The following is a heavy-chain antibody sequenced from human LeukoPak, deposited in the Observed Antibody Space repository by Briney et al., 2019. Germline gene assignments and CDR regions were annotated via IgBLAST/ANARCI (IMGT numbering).Heavy chain of an antibody. CDR2: ISGSGGST. D-gene: IGHD3-22*01. CDR3: AKAPFGSHSSGYYGTLDY. Sequence: PGGSLRLSCAASGFTFSSYAMSWVRQAPGKGLEWVSAISGSGGSTYYADSVKGRFTISRDNSKNTLYLQMNSLRAEDTAVYYCAKAPFGSHSSGYYGTLDYWGQGTLVTVSS. J-gene: IGHJ4*02. CDR1: GFTFSSYA. V-gene: IGHV3-23*01.